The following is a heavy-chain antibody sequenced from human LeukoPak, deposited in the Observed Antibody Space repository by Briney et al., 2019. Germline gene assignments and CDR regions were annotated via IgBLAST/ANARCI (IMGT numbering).Heavy chain of an antibody. J-gene: IGHJ4*02. Sequence: SETLSLTCTVSGGSISTISYYWGWIRQSPGKGLERIGSIHYSGSTFYNPPLKSRVTISVDKSKNQFSLILSSVTAADTAVYYCARVSTEKKFDYWGQGTLVTVSS. D-gene: IGHD4-17*01. CDR1: GGSISTISYY. CDR3: ARVSTEKKFDY. V-gene: IGHV4-39*07. CDR2: IHYSGST.